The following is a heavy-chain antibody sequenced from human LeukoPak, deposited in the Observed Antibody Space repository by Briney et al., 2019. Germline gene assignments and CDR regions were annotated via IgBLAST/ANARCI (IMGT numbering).Heavy chain of an antibody. V-gene: IGHV3-7*01. D-gene: IGHD7-27*01. CDR1: GLNFRKSW. J-gene: IGHJ4*02. Sequence: GGSLRLSCAASGLNFRKSWMTWVRQAPGRGLEWVANIRDDGSEKYYVDSVKGRFTISRDNAKNSLYLQMNSLSAEDTAVYFCTNWGDTWGLDFWGQGILVSVSS. CDR2: IRDDGSEK. CDR3: TNWGDTWGLDF.